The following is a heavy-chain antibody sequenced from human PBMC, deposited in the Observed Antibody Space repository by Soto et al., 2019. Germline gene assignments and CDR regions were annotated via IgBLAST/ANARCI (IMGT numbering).Heavy chain of an antibody. V-gene: IGHV1-18*01. D-gene: IGHD1-1*01. CDR1: GYTFTSYG. CDR3: ARGRYGDY. CDR2: ISAHNGNT. J-gene: IGHJ4*02. Sequence: VHLVQSGAEVKKPGASVKVSCKASGYTFTSYGITWVRQAPGQGLEWMGWISAHNGNTDYAQKLQGRVIVTRDTSTSKAYMELRSLRSDDTAVYYCARGRYGDYWGQGARVTVSS.